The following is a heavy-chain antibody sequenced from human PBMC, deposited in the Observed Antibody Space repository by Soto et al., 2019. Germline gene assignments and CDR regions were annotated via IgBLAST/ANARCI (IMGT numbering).Heavy chain of an antibody. CDR2: IYGTGNT. CDR1: GGSLSSSFY. Sequence: QLQLQESGPGLVKPSETLSLSCTVSGGSLSSSFYWGWIRQPPGKGLEWIGSIYGTGNTYYNPSLKGRVTISADTSKNQFFLNLISVTAADTAVYYCRSSSRYSTDVWGQGATVTVSS. V-gene: IGHV4-39*01. J-gene: IGHJ6*02. D-gene: IGHD6-19*01. CDR3: RSSSRYSTDV.